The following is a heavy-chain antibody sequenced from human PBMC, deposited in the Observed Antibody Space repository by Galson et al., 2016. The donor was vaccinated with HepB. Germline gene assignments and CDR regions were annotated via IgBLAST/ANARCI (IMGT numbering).Heavy chain of an antibody. CDR1: GFTFGDYA. V-gene: IGHV3-49*04. D-gene: IGHD4-23*01. Sequence: SLRLSCASSGFTFGDYAMIWVRQAPGKGLEWVGFIRGNAYGGTIEYAASVEGRFTISRDDSKGIAYLQMNSLKFEDTAVYYCSRGGGGYGAKGYGAYWGQGTLVTVSS. CDR3: SRGGGGYGAKGYGAY. J-gene: IGHJ4*02. CDR2: IRGNAYGGTI.